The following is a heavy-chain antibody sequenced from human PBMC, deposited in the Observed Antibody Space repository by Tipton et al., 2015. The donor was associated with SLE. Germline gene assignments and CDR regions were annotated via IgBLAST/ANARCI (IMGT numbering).Heavy chain of an antibody. V-gene: IGHV4-59*11. CDR2: IHYSGST. J-gene: IGHJ4*02. CDR1: GGSISSHH. CDR3: ARGVLYFDY. D-gene: IGHD4/OR15-4a*01. Sequence: TLSLTCTVSGGSISSHHWSWIRQPPGKGLEWIGYIHYSGSTNYNPSLKSRVTISVDTSKNQFSLKLSSVTAADTAVYYCARGVLYFDYWGQGTLVTVSS.